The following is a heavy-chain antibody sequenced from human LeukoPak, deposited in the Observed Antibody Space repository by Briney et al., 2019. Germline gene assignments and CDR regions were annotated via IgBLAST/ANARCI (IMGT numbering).Heavy chain of an antibody. CDR2: INPHADST. CDR1: GYTFTFYY. J-gene: IGHJ4*02. Sequence: ASVKVSCKTSGYTFTFYYIHWVRQAPGQGLGWMGIINPHADSTTYAQKFQGRVTMTRDMSTSTVYMELSSLRSEDTAVYFCARDGYCSGGSCHSFEYWGQGTLVTVSS. CDR3: ARDGYCSGGSCHSFEY. D-gene: IGHD2-15*01. V-gene: IGHV1-46*01.